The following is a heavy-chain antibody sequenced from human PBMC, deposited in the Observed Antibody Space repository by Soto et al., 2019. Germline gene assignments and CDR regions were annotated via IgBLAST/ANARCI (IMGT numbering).Heavy chain of an antibody. V-gene: IGHV3-7*03. CDR1: GFTFSSYW. CDR3: ARGGFLLRFLEWLVDY. D-gene: IGHD3-3*01. Sequence: EVQLVESGGGLVQPGGSLRLSCAASGFTFSSYWMSWVRQAPGKGLEWVANIKQDGSEKYYVDSVKGRFTISRDNAKNSLYLQMNSLRAEDTAVYYCARGGFLLRFLEWLVDYWGQGTLVTVSS. J-gene: IGHJ4*02. CDR2: IKQDGSEK.